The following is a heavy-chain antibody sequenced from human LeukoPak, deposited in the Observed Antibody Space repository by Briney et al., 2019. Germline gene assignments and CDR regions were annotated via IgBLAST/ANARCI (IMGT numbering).Heavy chain of an antibody. CDR3: ARDRGSSPYYYYYMDV. CDR1: GGSISSGSYY. D-gene: IGHD6-6*01. Sequence: SETLSLTCTVSGGSISSGSYYWSWIRQPAGKGLEWIGRIYTSGSTNYNPSLKSRVTISVDTSKNQFSLKLSSVSAADTAVYYCARDRGSSPYYYYYMDVWGKGTTVTVSS. CDR2: IYTSGST. V-gene: IGHV4-61*02. J-gene: IGHJ6*03.